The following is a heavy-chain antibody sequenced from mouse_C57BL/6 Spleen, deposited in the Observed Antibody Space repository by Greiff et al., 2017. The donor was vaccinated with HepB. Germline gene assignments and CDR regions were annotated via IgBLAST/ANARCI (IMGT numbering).Heavy chain of an antibody. CDR1: GYAFSSSW. CDR3: ARGDGFAY. Sequence: VQLQQSGPELVKPGASVKISCKASGYAFSSSWMNWVKQRPGKGLEWIGRIYPGDGDTNYNGKFKGKATLTADKSSSTAYMELSSLTSEDSAVYCCARGDGFAYWGQGTLVTVSA. V-gene: IGHV1-82*01. CDR2: IYPGDGDT. D-gene: IGHD3-3*01. J-gene: IGHJ3*01.